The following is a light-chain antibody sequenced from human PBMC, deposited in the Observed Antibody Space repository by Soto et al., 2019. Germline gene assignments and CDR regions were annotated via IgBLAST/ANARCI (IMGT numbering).Light chain of an antibody. Sequence: AIRVTHSPSSLSASTGDRVTITCRASQGISSYLAWYQQKPGKAPKLLIYEASSLQSGVPSRFSGSGSGTDFTLTISSLQPEDFATYYCQQYNSYSMTFGQGTKVDIK. CDR2: EAS. CDR3: QQYNSYSMT. V-gene: IGKV1-8*01. J-gene: IGKJ1*01. CDR1: QGISSY.